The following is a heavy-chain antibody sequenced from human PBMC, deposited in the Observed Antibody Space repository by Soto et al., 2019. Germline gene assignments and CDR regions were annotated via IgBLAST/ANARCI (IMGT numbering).Heavy chain of an antibody. Sequence: QVQLLESGPGLVKPSQTLSLTCTVSGGSISSGGYYWSWIRQHPGKGLEWIGYIYYSGSTYYNPSLKSRVTISVDTSKNQFALKLSSVTAADTAVYYCARGPGIMAKIDYWGQGTLVTVSS. CDR1: GGSISSGGYY. CDR2: IYYSGST. CDR3: ARGPGIMAKIDY. V-gene: IGHV4-31*03. D-gene: IGHD3-16*01. J-gene: IGHJ4*02.